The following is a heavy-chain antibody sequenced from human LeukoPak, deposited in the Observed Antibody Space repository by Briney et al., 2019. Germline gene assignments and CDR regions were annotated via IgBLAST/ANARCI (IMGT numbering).Heavy chain of an antibody. Sequence: AGGSLRLSCAASGFTFSSYSMNWVRQAPGKGLEWVSYISSSSSTIYYADSVKGRFTISRDNAKNSLYLQMNSLRAEDTAVYYCARDLRLVGATFDRADYWGQGTLVTVSS. D-gene: IGHD1-26*01. CDR1: GFTFSSYS. J-gene: IGHJ4*02. CDR3: ARDLRLVGATFDRADY. V-gene: IGHV3-48*01. CDR2: ISSSSSTI.